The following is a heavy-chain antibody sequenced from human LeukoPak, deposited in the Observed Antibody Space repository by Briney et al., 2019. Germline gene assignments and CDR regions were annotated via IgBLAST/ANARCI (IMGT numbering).Heavy chain of an antibody. Sequence: ASVKVSCKASGYTFTSYDINWVRQATGQGLEWMGWMNPNSGNTGYAQKFQGRVTMTRNTSISTAYMELSSLRSEDTAVYYCARYRSGRRDGYKKLHYYGMDVWGQGTTVTVSS. CDR3: ARYRSGRRDGYKKLHYYGMDV. D-gene: IGHD5-24*01. J-gene: IGHJ6*02. CDR2: MNPNSGNT. CDR1: GYTFTSYD. V-gene: IGHV1-8*01.